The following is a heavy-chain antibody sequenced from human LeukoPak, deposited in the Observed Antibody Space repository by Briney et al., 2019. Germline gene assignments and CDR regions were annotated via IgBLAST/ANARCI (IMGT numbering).Heavy chain of an antibody. CDR2: ISGSGGST. CDR3: AKDTSSSWTSIPFDY. D-gene: IGHD6-13*01. J-gene: IGHJ4*02. Sequence: PGGSLRLSCAASGFTFSSYAMSWVRQAPGKGLEGVSAISGSGGSTYYADSVKGRFTISRDNSKNTLYLQMNSLRAEDTAVYYCAKDTSSSWTSIPFDYWGQGTLVTVSS. CDR1: GFTFSSYA. V-gene: IGHV3-23*01.